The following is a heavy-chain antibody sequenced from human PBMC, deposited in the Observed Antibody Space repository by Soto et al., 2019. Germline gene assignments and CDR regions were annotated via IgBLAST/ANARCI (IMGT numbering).Heavy chain of an antibody. CDR1: GGSITNENYY. CDR3: AGDSGDFQYFFHY. CDR2: IYWTGSA. J-gene: IGHJ4*02. V-gene: IGHV4-30-4*01. Sequence: PSETLSLTCTVSGGSITNENYYWSWIRQPPGKGLEWVGYIYWTGSAYYNPSLKGRVTISLDTASNQFSLNLSSVTAADTAVFYCAGDSGDFQYFFHYWGPGALLTVST. D-gene: IGHD4-17*01.